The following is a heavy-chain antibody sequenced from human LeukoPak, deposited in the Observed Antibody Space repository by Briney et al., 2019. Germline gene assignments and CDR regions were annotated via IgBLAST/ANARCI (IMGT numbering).Heavy chain of an antibody. J-gene: IGHJ6*04. CDR3: ARGGPPTYYYYYGMDV. CDR2: IYHSGST. Sequence: SETLSLTCAVSGGSISSGGYSWSWIRQPPGKGPEWIGYIYHSGSTYYNPSLKSRVTISVDRSKNQFSLKLSSVTAADTAVYYCARGGPPTYYYYYGMDVWGKGTTVTVSS. CDR1: GGSISSGGYS. V-gene: IGHV4-30-2*01.